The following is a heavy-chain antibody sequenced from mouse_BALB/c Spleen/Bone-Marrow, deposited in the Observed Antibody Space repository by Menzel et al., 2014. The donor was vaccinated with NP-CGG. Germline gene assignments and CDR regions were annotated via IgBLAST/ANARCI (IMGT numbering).Heavy chain of an antibody. CDR1: GYSFTSYW. D-gene: IGHD3-3*01. V-gene: IGHV1-61*01. CDR2: IHLSDSES. CDR3: TRYDLTSRAFAY. J-gene: IGHJ3*01. Sequence: QVQLQQSGAELVRPGASVKLSCKASGYSFTSYWMNWVKPRPGQGLEWIGMIHLSDSESRLNQKFKDKATLTVDKSSSTACMQLSSPTSEDSAVYYCTRYDLTSRAFAYWGQGTLVTVSA.